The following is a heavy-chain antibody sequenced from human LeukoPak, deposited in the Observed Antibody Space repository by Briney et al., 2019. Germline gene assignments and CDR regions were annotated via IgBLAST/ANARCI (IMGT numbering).Heavy chain of an antibody. CDR1: GLNLRSYA. J-gene: IGHJ4*01. V-gene: IGHV3-23*01. Sequence: GGPLTLLCVRSGLNLRSYAMSWLRQAPGKGLAWVSAISGDRGNTRLADSVQRRFRISRDNSKSTVNLQMNSLRVEDTALYYLVGEHGSGSPEYWGHGTLVTASS. D-gene: IGHD3-10*01. CDR3: VGEHGSGSPEY. CDR2: ISGDRGNT.